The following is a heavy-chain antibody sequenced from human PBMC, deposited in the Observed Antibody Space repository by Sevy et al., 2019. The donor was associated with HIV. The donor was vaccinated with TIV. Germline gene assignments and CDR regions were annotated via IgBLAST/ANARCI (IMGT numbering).Heavy chain of an antibody. CDR2: LNPGNGNT. D-gene: IGHD3-16*01. V-gene: IGHV1-3*01. Sequence: ASVKVSCKATGYNFNTYTIHWVRQAPGQSLEWMAWLNPGNGNTKYSQQFRGRVTITRDTSARTVYMELTSLTSEDTAVYFCARDPYAMSGFDYWGQGTLLTVSS. CDR3: ARDPYAMSGFDY. J-gene: IGHJ4*02. CDR1: GYNFNTYT.